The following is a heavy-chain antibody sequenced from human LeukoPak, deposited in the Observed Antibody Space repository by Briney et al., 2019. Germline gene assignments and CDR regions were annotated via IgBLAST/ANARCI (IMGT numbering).Heavy chain of an antibody. V-gene: IGHV3-7*01. CDR2: INQDGSEK. J-gene: IGHJ4*02. Sequence: GGSLRLSCTVSGFTVSSNSMSWVRQAPGKGLEWVANINQDGSEKYLVDSVKGRFTISRDNAKNSLYLHMNSLRAEDTALYYCAREYYASHDYWGRGTLVTVSS. CDR3: AREYYASHDY. D-gene: IGHD3-16*01. CDR1: GFTVSSNS.